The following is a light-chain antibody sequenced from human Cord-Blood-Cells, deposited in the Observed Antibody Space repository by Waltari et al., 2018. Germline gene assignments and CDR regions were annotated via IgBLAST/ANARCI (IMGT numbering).Light chain of an antibody. CDR1: QSISSY. CDR3: QQSYSTPYS. Sequence: DIQMTQSPSSLSASVGDRVTITCRASQSISSYLNWYQQKPGKAPKLLIYAASRLQSGVPSRVSGSGSATDFTLTISSLQPEDFATYYCQQSYSTPYSFGQGTKLEIK. CDR2: AAS. J-gene: IGKJ2*03. V-gene: IGKV1-39*01.